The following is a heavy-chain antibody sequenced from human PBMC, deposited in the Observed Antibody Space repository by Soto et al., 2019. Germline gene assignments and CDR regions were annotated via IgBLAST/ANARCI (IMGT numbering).Heavy chain of an antibody. J-gene: IGHJ6*03. CDR3: ARGASNWDYVYYYYYMDV. CDR2: IYYSGST. Sequence: SETLSLTCTVSGGSISSYYWSWIRQPPGKGLEWIGYIYYSGSTNYNPSLKSRVTISVDTSKNQFSLKLSSVTAADTAVYYCARGASNWDYVYYYYYMDVWGKGTTVTVSS. D-gene: IGHD1-7*01. CDR1: GGSISSYY. V-gene: IGHV4-59*01.